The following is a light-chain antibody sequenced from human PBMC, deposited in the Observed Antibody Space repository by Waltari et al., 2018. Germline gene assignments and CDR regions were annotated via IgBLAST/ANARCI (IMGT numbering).Light chain of an antibody. V-gene: IGKV1-27*01. CDR1: QGISNY. Sequence: DIQMTQSPSSLSASVGDRVTITCRAIQGISNYLAWYQQKPGKVPKLLIYAASTLQSGVPSRFSGSGSGTDFTLTISSLQPEDVATYYCQKYNSAPPLTFGGGTKVEIK. CDR2: AAS. CDR3: QKYNSAPPLT. J-gene: IGKJ4*01.